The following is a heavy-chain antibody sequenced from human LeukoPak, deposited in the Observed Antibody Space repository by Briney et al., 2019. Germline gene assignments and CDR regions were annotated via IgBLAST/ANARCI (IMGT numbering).Heavy chain of an antibody. CDR2: IYYSGST. Sequence: PPETLSLTCTVSGGSISSGGYYWSWIRQHPGKGLEWIGYIYYSGSTYYNPSLKSRVTISVDTSKNQFSLKLSSVTAADTAVYYCARGGIAAPFDYWGQGTLVTVSS. CDR3: ARGGIAAPFDY. V-gene: IGHV4-31*03. CDR1: GGSISSGGYY. D-gene: IGHD6-13*01. J-gene: IGHJ4*02.